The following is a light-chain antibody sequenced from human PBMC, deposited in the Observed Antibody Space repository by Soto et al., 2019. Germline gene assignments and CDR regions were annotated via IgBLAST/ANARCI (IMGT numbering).Light chain of an antibody. J-gene: IGLJ1*01. Sequence: QSVLTQPASVSGSPGQSITISCTGISSDLGYKFVSWYQQYPGKAPKLIIYDVNNRPSWASDRFSGSKSGNTASLTISVLQAEDEADYYCSSYVVTGTYVFGTGTKVTVL. CDR1: SSDLGYKF. CDR3: SSYVVTGTYV. CDR2: DVN. V-gene: IGLV2-14*03.